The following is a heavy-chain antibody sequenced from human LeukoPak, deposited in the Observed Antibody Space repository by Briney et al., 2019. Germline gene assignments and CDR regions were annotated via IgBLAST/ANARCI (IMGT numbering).Heavy chain of an antibody. CDR3: ARKYWSGYYFDY. Sequence: SETLSLTCAVYGGSFSGYYWSWIRQPPGKGLEWIGEISHSGSTNYNPSLKSRVTISVDTSKNQFSLKLSSVTAADTAVYYCARKYWSGYYFDYWGQGTLVTVSS. J-gene: IGHJ4*02. CDR2: ISHSGST. CDR1: GGSFSGYY. D-gene: IGHD3-3*01. V-gene: IGHV4-34*01.